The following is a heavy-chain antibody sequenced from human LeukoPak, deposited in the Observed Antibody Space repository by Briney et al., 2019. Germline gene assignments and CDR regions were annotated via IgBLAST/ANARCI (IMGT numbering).Heavy chain of an antibody. J-gene: IGHJ5*02. V-gene: IGHV1-18*01. CDR2: ISAYNGNT. D-gene: IGHD2/OR15-2a*01. Sequence: ASVKVSCKASGGTFSSYAISWVRQAPGQGLEWMGWISAYNGNTNDAQKLQGRVTMTTDTSTSTDYMELRSLRSDDTAVYYCARDLSKKWFDPWGQGTLVTVSS. CDR3: ARDLSKKWFDP. CDR1: GGTFSSYA.